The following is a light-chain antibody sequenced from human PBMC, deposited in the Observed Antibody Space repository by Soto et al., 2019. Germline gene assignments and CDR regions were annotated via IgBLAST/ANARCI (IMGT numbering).Light chain of an antibody. J-gene: IGKJ4*01. CDR2: DAS. V-gene: IGKV3-15*01. CDR3: QRYDTWPVI. Sequence: EMVMTQSPATLSVSPGEGATLSCGASQSVGRNVAWYQQKRGQAPMLLVYDASTRATGVPDRFSGSGSGTEFTLTISSLQSEDFAVYYCQRYDTWPVIFGGGTEVEIK. CDR1: QSVGRN.